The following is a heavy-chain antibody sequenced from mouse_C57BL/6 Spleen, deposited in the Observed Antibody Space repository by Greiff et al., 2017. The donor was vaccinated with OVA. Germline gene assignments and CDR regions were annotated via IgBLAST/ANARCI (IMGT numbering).Heavy chain of an antibody. Sequence: VQLQQPGAELVMPGASVKLSCKASGYTFTSYWMHWVKQRPGQGLEWIGEIDPSDSYTNYNQKFKGKSTLTVDKSSSTAYMQLSILTSDDSAFYCGARDYYGSSSDAMDDWGQGTSVTVSS. CDR1: GYTFTSYW. D-gene: IGHD1-1*01. J-gene: IGHJ4*01. CDR3: ARDYYGSSSDAMDD. CDR2: IDPSDSYT. V-gene: IGHV1-69*01.